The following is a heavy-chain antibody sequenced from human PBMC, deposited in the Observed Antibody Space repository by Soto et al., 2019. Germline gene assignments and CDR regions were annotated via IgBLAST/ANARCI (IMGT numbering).Heavy chain of an antibody. CDR3: ARDNYNYGDYSYYYGMDV. CDR2: ISYDGSNK. Sequence: QVQLVESGGGVVQPGRSLRLSCAASGFTFSSYAMHWVRQAPGKGLEWVAVISYDGSNKYYADSVKGRFTISRDNSKNTLYLQMNSLRAEDTAVYYCARDNYNYGDYSYYYGMDVWGQGTTVTVSS. V-gene: IGHV3-30-3*01. CDR1: GFTFSSYA. J-gene: IGHJ6*02. D-gene: IGHD4-17*01.